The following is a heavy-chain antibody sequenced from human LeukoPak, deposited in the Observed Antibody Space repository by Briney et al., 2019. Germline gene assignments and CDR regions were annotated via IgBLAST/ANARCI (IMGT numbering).Heavy chain of an antibody. J-gene: IGHJ6*02. CDR2: ISSSGSTI. Sequence: PGGSLRLSCAASGFTFSSYEMNWVRQAPGKGLEWVSYISSSGSTIYYADSVKGRFTISRDNAKNSPYLQMNSLRAEDTAVYYCARVLITMIVVVTDYYGMDVWGQGTTVTVSS. V-gene: IGHV3-48*03. D-gene: IGHD3-22*01. CDR1: GFTFSSYE. CDR3: ARVLITMIVVVTDYYGMDV.